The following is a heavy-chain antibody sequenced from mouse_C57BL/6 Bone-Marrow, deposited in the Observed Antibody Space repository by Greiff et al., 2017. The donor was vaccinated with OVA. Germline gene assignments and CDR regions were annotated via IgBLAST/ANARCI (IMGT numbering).Heavy chain of an antibody. CDR3: ATHYGYDEWYFDV. D-gene: IGHD2-2*01. CDR2: INPSTGGT. V-gene: IGHV1-42*01. Sequence: VQLQQSGPELVKPGASVKISCKASGYSFTGYYMNWVKQSPEKSLEWIGEINPSTGGTTYNQKFKAKATLTVDKSSSTAYMQLKSLTSEDSAVYYCATHYGYDEWYFDVWGTGTTVTVSS. J-gene: IGHJ1*03. CDR1: GYSFTGYY.